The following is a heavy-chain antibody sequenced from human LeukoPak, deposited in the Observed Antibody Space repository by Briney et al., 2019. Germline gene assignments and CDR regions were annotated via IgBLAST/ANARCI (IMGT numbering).Heavy chain of an antibody. CDR2: IIPIFGTA. CDR1: GGTFSSYA. J-gene: IGHJ6*02. D-gene: IGHD6-13*01. CDR3: ARGSSSWQPAYYYYGMDV. Sequence: GASVTVSCTASGGTFSSYAISWVRQAPGQGLEWMGGIIPIFGTANYAQKFQGRVTITADESTSTAYMELSSLRSEDTAVYYCARGSSSWQPAYYYYGMDVWGQGTTVTASS. V-gene: IGHV1-69*13.